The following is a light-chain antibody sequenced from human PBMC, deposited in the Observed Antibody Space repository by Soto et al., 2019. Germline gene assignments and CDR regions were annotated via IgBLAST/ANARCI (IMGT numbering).Light chain of an antibody. Sequence: IVLTQSRGTVSLSPGERATLSCRASQSVSNNYLAWYQQKPGQAPRLLIYGASNRATGIPDRFSGSGSGTDFTLTISRLEPEDFAVYYCQQYGSSGTFGQGTRLEIK. J-gene: IGKJ5*01. CDR1: QSVSNNY. V-gene: IGKV3-20*01. CDR2: GAS. CDR3: QQYGSSGT.